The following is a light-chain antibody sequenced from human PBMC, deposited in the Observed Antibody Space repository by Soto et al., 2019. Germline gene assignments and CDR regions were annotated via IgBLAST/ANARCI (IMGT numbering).Light chain of an antibody. Sequence: QSVLTQPPSVSGAPGQRVTISCTGSGAGYDVHWYQQLPGTAPTLLIYGNSNRPSGVPDRFSGSKSGTSASLAITGLQAEDEADYYCQAYDSSLSGVFGGGTKLTVL. CDR3: QAYDSSLSGV. J-gene: IGLJ3*02. V-gene: IGLV1-40*01. CDR2: GNS. CDR1: GAGYD.